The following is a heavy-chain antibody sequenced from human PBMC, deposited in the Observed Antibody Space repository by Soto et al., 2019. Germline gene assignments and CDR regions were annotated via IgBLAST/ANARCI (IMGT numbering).Heavy chain of an antibody. CDR3: ARDQGGSYDSWFDP. CDR2: ISSGSAYI. V-gene: IGHV3-21*06. D-gene: IGHD1-26*01. CDR1: FTFSMYS. J-gene: IGHJ5*02. Sequence: FTFSMYSMNWVRQAPGKGLEWVASISSGSAYIKYAESVKGRFTISRDNAKNSLHLQMNSLRAEDTAIYHCARDQGGSYDSWFDPWGQGT.